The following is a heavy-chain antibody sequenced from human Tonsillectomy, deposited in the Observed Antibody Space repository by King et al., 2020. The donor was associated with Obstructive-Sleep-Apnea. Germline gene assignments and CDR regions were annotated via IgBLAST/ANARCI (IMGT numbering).Heavy chain of an antibody. CDR1: GFTFTIYA. D-gene: IGHD4-17*01. Sequence: VQLVESGGGLVQPGGSLRLSCAASGFTFTIYAMSWVRQAPGKGREWVSSIGGSGDSTYYADSVKGRFTISRDNSKNTLFLQMNSLSADDTAVYYCAKDWGDGDFPSPLDYWGQGILVTVSS. V-gene: IGHV3-23*04. J-gene: IGHJ4*02. CDR3: AKDWGDGDFPSPLDY. CDR2: IGGSGDST.